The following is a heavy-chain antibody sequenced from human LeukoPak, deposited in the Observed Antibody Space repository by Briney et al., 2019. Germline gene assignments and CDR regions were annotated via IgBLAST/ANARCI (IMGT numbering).Heavy chain of an antibody. D-gene: IGHD4-17*01. CDR2: INPNSGGT. CDR1: GYTFTGYY. CDR3: ARAGGYGDYPLDYYYMDV. V-gene: IGHV1-2*02. Sequence: ASVKVSCKASGYTFTGYYMHWVRQAPGQGLEWMGWINPNSGGTNYAQKFQGRVTMTRDMSTSTVYMELSSLRSEDTAVYYCARAGGYGDYPLDYYYMDVWGKGTTVTVSS. J-gene: IGHJ6*03.